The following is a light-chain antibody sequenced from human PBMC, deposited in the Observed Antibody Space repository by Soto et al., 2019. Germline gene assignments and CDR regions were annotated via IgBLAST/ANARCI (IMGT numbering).Light chain of an antibody. CDR2: DAS. V-gene: IGKV1-5*01. CDR3: HSRA. Sequence: DIQLTQTPSTLSASVGDEVTINFRASQTISRWLAWYQQKPGRAPKLLIYDASTLESGVPSRFSGSGSETEFTLTISRLQPDDFATYFCHSRAFGQGTRLEI. CDR1: QTISRW. J-gene: IGKJ5*01.